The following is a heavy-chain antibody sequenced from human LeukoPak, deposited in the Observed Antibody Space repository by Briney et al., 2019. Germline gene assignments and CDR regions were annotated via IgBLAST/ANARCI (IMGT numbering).Heavy chain of an antibody. CDR1: GFTVSSNH. J-gene: IGHJ4*02. V-gene: IGHV3-30*18. Sequence: GGSLRLSCAVSGFTVSSNHMSWVRQAPGKGLEWVAVISYDGSNKYYADSVKGRFTISRDNSKNTLYLQMNSLRAEDTAVYYCAKDGSGSWRPDYWGQGTLVTVSS. D-gene: IGHD1-26*01. CDR3: AKDGSGSWRPDY. CDR2: ISYDGSNK.